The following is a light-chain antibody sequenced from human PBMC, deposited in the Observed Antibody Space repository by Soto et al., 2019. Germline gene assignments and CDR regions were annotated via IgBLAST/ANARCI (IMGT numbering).Light chain of an antibody. Sequence: EIVLTQSPGTLSLSPGERATLSCRASQSVSSTYLAWYQQQPGQAPRLLIYGASNRATGIPDRFSGSGSGTDFPLTISRLEPEDFVVYYCQQYGSSSWTFGQGTKVEIK. CDR1: QSVSSTY. J-gene: IGKJ1*01. CDR2: GAS. CDR3: QQYGSSSWT. V-gene: IGKV3-20*01.